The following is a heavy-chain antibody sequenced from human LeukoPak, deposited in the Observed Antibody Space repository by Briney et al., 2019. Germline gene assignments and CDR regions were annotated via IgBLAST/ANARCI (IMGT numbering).Heavy chain of an antibody. V-gene: IGHV3-21*01. Sequence: PGGSLRLSCAASGFTFSSYSMNWVRQAPGKGLEWVSSISSSSSYICYADSVKGRFTISRDNAKNSLYLQMNSLRAEDTAVYYCATPDIVVVPAAKEASNYYGMDVWGQGTTVTVSS. CDR3: ATPDIVVVPAAKEASNYYGMDV. D-gene: IGHD2-2*01. CDR2: ISSSSSYI. CDR1: GFTFSSYS. J-gene: IGHJ6*02.